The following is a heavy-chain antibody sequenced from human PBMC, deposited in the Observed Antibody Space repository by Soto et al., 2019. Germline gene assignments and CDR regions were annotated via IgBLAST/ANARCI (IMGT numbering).Heavy chain of an antibody. J-gene: IGHJ6*02. V-gene: IGHV4-39*01. CDR3: APLSVSLSGPYGIHV. D-gene: IGHD2-15*01. CDR2: MFYSGLT. CDR1: GYSVTSSDYY. Sequence: SETLSLTCSGSGYSVTSSDYYWAWIRQTPGKGLEWIGSMFYSGLTYYNPSLKSRVTLSVDTSKNQFSVRLNSVTAADTAVYYCAPLSVSLSGPYGIHVWGQGTTVTVSS.